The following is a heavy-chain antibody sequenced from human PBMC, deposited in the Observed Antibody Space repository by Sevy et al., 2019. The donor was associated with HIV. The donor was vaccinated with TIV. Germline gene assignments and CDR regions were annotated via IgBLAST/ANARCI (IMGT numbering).Heavy chain of an antibody. D-gene: IGHD2-2*01. CDR2: ISSSDSTK. CDR1: GFTFSDYY. V-gene: IGHV3-11*04. J-gene: IGHJ3*02. Sequence: GESLKISCAASGFTFSDYYMSWIRQAPGKGLEWVSYISSSDSTKYYADSVKGRFTISRDNAKNSLYLQMNSLRAEDTAVYYCARGVLSSTSTRAFDIWGQGTMVTVSS. CDR3: ARGVLSSTSTRAFDI.